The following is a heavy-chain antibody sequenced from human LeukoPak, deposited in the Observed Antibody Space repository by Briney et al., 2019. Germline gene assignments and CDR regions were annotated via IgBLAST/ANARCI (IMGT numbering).Heavy chain of an antibody. J-gene: IGHJ4*02. D-gene: IGHD4/OR15-4a*01. V-gene: IGHV3-74*01. CDR1: GFTLSSYW. CDR2: IRSDGSST. CDR3: TTKSTMVITKTAHY. Sequence: GGSLRLSCAASGFTLSSYWMHWVRQAPGKGLVWVSRIRSDGSSTTYADSVKGRFTISRDNAKNTLYLQMNSLRAEDTAVYYCTTKSTMVITKTAHYWGQGTLVTVSS.